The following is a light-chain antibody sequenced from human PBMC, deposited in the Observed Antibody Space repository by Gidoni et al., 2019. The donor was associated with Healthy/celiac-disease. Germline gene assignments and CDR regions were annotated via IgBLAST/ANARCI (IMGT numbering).Light chain of an antibody. V-gene: IGKV1-5*03. CDR2: KAS. J-gene: IGKJ1*01. CDR1: PSISSW. Sequence: DIQMTQSPSTLSASVGDRVTITCRASPSISSWLALYQQKPGKAPKLLIYKASSLESGVPSRFSGSGSGTEFTLTISSLQPDDFATYYCQQYNSYSPWTFGQGTKVEIK. CDR3: QQYNSYSPWT.